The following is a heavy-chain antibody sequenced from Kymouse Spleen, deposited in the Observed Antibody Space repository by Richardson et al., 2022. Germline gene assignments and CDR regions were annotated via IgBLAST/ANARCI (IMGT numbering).Heavy chain of an antibody. V-gene: IGHV3-73*02. CDR3: TRHPGITGTTADY. CDR2: IRSKANSYAT. D-gene: IGHD1-7*01. Sequence: EVQLVESGGGLVQPGGSLKLSCAASGFTFSGSAMHWVRQASGKGLEWVGRIRSKANSYATAYAASVKGRFTISRDDSKNTAYLQMNSLKTEDTAVYYCTRHPGITGTTADYWGQGTLVTVSS. J-gene: IGHJ4*02. CDR1: GFTFSGSA.